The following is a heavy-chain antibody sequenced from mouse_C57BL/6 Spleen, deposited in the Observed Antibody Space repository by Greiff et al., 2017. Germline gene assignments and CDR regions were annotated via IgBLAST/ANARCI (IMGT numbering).Heavy chain of an antibody. D-gene: IGHD1-1*01. Sequence: EVKLMESGPGLAKPSQTLSLTCSVTGYSITSDYWNWIRKFPGNKLEYMGYISYSGSTYYNPSLKSRISITRDTSKNQYYLQLNSVTTEDTATYYCARGPAYYYGSSYPPYAMDYWGQGTSVTVSS. CDR2: ISYSGST. V-gene: IGHV3-8*01. CDR1: GYSITSDY. CDR3: ARGPAYYYGSSYPPYAMDY. J-gene: IGHJ4*01.